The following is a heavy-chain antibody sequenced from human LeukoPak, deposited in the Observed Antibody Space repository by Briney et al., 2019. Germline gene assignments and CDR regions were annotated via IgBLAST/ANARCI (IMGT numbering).Heavy chain of an antibody. CDR1: GGSITSSNYY. Sequence: SETLSLTCTVSGGSITSSNYYWGWIRQPPGKGLEWIGTIYYSGSTYYNPSLKSRLIISVDTSKNYFSLKLSSVTAADTAVYYCARTSLKYYDFWSGYHYYFDYWGQGTLVTVSS. D-gene: IGHD3-3*01. J-gene: IGHJ4*02. CDR3: ARTSLKYYDFWSGYHYYFDY. CDR2: IYYSGST. V-gene: IGHV4-39*02.